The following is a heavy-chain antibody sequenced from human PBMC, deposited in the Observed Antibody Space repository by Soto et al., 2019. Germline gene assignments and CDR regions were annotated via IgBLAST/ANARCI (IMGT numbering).Heavy chain of an antibody. Sequence: SVKVSRKASGFTYSAYYIYCVRQTPRQGLEWIGLINPSSGSTSNAQKFQGRVTMTRDTSTSTVYMELSSLRSEDTAVYYCARGHLDDFWSGYYNPSYYGMDVWGQGTTVTVSS. CDR3: ARGHLDDFWSGYYNPSYYGMDV. CDR2: INPSSGST. V-gene: IGHV1-46*01. CDR1: GFTYSAYY. D-gene: IGHD3-3*01. J-gene: IGHJ6*02.